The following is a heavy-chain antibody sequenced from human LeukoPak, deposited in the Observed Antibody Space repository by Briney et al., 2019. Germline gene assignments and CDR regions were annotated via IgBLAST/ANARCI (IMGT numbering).Heavy chain of an antibody. J-gene: IGHJ2*01. V-gene: IGHV4-34*01. Sequence: SETLSLTCAVYGGSFSGYYWSWIRQPPGKGLEWIGETNHSGSTNYNPSLKSRVTISVDTSKNQFSLKLSSVTAADTAVYYCARGKSGYEFPSYWYFDLWGRGTLVTVSS. CDR2: TNHSGST. CDR1: GGSFSGYY. CDR3: ARGKSGYEFPSYWYFDL. D-gene: IGHD5-12*01.